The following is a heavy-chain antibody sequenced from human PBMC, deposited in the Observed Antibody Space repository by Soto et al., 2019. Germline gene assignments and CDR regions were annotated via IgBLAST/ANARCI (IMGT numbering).Heavy chain of an antibody. CDR1: GFTFSNAW. D-gene: IGHD3-3*01. CDR3: TPGRLRLLAWLLYLTSYFEN. J-gene: IGHJ4*02. CDR2: IKSKTDGGTT. V-gene: IGHV3-15*01. Sequence: GGSLRLSCAASGFTFSNAWMSWVRQAPGKGLEWVGRIKSKTDGGTTDYAAPVKGRFTISRDDSKNTLYLQMNSLKTEDTGVYYCTPGRLRLLAWLLYLTSYFENWGQGTLVTVSS.